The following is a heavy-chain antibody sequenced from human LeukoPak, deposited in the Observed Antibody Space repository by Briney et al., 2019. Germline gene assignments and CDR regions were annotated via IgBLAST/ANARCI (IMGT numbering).Heavy chain of an antibody. D-gene: IGHD3-22*01. J-gene: IGHJ4*02. CDR2: IYHSGST. V-gene: IGHV4-30-2*01. CDR3: ARGPTYYYDSSGYDY. Sequence: PSETLSLTCAVSGGSISSGGYSWSWIRQPPGKGLEWIGYIYHSGSTYYNPSLKSRVTISADRSKNQFSLKLSSVTAADTAVYYCARGPTYYYDSSGYDYWGQGTLVTVSP. CDR1: GGSISSGGYS.